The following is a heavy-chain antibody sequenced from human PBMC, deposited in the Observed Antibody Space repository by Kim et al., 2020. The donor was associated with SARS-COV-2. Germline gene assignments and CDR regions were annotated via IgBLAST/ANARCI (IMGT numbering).Heavy chain of an antibody. CDR3: ARARIAARPYNWFDP. D-gene: IGHD6-6*01. V-gene: IGHV1-2*02. Sequence: QKFQGRVTMTRDTSISTAYMELSRLRSDDTAVYYCARARIAARPYNWFDPWGQGTLVTVSS. J-gene: IGHJ5*02.